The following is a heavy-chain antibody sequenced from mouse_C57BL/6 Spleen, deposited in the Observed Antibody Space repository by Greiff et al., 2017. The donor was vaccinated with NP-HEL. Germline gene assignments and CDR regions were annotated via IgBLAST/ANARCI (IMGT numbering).Heavy chain of an antibody. J-gene: IGHJ4*01. CDR2: INYDGSST. D-gene: IGHD2-1*01. CDR1: GFTFSDYY. V-gene: IGHV5-16*01. CDR3: ASYGNYGGFYAMDY. Sequence: DVKLVESEGGLVQPGSSMKLSCTASGFTFSDYYMAWVRQVPEKGLEWVANINYDGSSTYYLDSLKSRFIISRDNAKNILYLQMSSLKSEDTATYYCASYGNYGGFYAMDYWGQGTSVTVSS.